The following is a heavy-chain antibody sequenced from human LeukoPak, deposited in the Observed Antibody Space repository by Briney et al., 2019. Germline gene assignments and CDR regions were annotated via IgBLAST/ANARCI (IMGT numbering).Heavy chain of an antibody. J-gene: IGHJ4*02. Sequence: ASVKVSCKASGYTFTSYGISWVRQAPGQGLEWMGWISAYNGNTNYAQKLQGRVTMTTDTSTSTAYMELRSLRSDDTAVCYCARGRSNLSGWYGPGYFDYWGQGTLVTVSA. CDR2: ISAYNGNT. V-gene: IGHV1-18*01. D-gene: IGHD6-19*01. CDR3: ARGRSNLSGWYGPGYFDY. CDR1: GYTFTSYG.